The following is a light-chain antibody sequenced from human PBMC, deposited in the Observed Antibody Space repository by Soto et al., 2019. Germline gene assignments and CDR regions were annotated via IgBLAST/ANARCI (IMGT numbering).Light chain of an antibody. CDR3: AARDDRVNGVV. V-gene: IGLV1-44*01. CDR2: TYD. Sequence: QPVLTQPPSVSGTPGQSITISCSGSSSNIGTYTLNWYQHLPGTAPKLLFSTYDQRPSGVADRFSGSKSGTSASLAISGLQSEYEADYYCAARDDRVNGVVFGGGTKLTVL. CDR1: SSNIGTYT. J-gene: IGLJ2*01.